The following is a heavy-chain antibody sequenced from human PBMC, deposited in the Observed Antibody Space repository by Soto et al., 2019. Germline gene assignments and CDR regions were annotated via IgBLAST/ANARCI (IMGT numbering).Heavy chain of an antibody. V-gene: IGHV4-59*01. CDR3: ARGGVLSSYYFDY. CDR1: GGSISSYY. CDR2: ISYSGRT. Sequence: QVQLQQPGPGLVKPSETLSLTCTVSGGSISSYYWGWIRQPPGEGLEWIGYISYSGRTNYNPCLNSRGTISVVPSKNQCSLKRSSVTAAVTAVYYCARGGVLSSYYFDYWGQGTLGCVCS. D-gene: IGHD2-8*01. J-gene: IGHJ4*02.